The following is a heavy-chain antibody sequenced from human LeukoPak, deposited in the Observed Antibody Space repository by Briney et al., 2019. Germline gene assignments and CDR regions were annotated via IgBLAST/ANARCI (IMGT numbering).Heavy chain of an antibody. J-gene: IGHJ4*02. V-gene: IGHV4-59*01. D-gene: IGHD4-23*01. Sequence: SETLSLTCTASGGSISSYYWSWIRQPPGKGLEWIGYIYYSGSTNYNPSLKSRVTISVDTSKNQFSLKLSSVTAADTAVYYCAGSTTVVTPADYWGQGTLVTVSS. CDR1: GGSISSYY. CDR2: IYYSGST. CDR3: AGSTTVVTPADY.